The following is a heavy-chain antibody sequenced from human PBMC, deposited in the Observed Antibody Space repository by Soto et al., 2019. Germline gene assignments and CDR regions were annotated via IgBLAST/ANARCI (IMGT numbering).Heavy chain of an antibody. CDR1: GYTFAAYF. J-gene: IGHJ4*02. D-gene: IGHD6-6*01. Sequence: ASVKVSCKASGYTFAAYFMHWVRQAPGQGLEWMGIINPSGGSTNYAQRFQGRVAMTWDTSTSTVYMELGSLRSDDTAVYYCARAPYSSSYFFFDFWGQGTPVTVSS. CDR2: INPSGGST. V-gene: IGHV1-46*01. CDR3: ARAPYSSSYFFFDF.